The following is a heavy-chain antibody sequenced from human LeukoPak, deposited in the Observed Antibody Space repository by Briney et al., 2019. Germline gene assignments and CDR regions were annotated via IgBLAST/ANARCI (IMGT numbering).Heavy chain of an antibody. CDR1: GLIFSNYW. J-gene: IGHJ4*02. CDR2: IKEDGSKK. CDR3: ATIYCSGGICTYFDY. D-gene: IGHD2-15*01. Sequence: GGSLRLSCAASGLIFSNYWMSWVRQAPGKGLEWVANIKEDGSKKYYVDSVKGRFTISRDDAKNSVYLQMNSLRAEDTAVYYCATIYCSGGICTYFDYWGQGTLVTVSS. V-gene: IGHV3-7*01.